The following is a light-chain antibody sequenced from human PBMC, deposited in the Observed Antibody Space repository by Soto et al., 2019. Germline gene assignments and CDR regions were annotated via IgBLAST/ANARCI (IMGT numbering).Light chain of an antibody. J-gene: IGLJ1*01. Sequence: QSALTQPASVSGSPGQSITLSCTGTSSDVGSYDLVSWYQQHPGKAPRLIIYEVTKRPSGVSNRFSGSKSGSTASLTFSGLQAEDEADYFCCSYAGVSTFVFGTGTKVTVL. CDR3: CSYAGVSTFV. V-gene: IGLV2-23*02. CDR1: SSDVGSYDL. CDR2: EVT.